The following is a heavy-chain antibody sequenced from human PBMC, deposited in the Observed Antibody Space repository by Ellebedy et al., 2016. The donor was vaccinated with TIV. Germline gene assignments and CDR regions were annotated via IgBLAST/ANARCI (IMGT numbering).Heavy chain of an antibody. CDR2: ITGMFRTV. V-gene: IGHV1-69*13. D-gene: IGHD3-10*01. J-gene: IGHJ4*02. CDR1: GGTFNSHA. Sequence: SVKVSCKASGGTFNSHAISWVRQAPGQGLEWMGGITGMFRTVNYALKFQGRVTITADEFMTTAYMELSSLRSEDTAVYYCARGGAYYHRYFDDWGQGTLVTVSS. CDR3: ARGGAYYHRYFDD.